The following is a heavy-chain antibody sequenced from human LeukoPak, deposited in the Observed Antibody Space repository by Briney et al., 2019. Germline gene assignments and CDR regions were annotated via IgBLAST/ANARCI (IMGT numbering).Heavy chain of an antibody. D-gene: IGHD3-22*01. V-gene: IGHV4-59*01. CDR2: IYCSGST. CDR3: ARARGLAVDSSGYYVYEY. J-gene: IGHJ4*02. Sequence: PSETLSLTCTVSGVSISSYYWSWIRQPPGKGLEWIGYIYCSGSTNYNPSLKSRVTISVDTSRNQFSLRLSSVTAADTAVYYCARARGLAVDSSGYYVYEYWGQGTLVTVSS. CDR1: GVSISSYY.